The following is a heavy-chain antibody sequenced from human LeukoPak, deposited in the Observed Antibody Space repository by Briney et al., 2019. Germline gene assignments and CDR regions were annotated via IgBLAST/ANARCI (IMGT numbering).Heavy chain of an antibody. Sequence: ASVKVSCKASGYTFTSYVMHWVRQAPGQRLEWMGWINAGNGDTKYSQKFRDRVTMTWDTSASTAYMKLSSLRSEDTAVYYCARGDDYGDYLDDYWGQGTLVTVSS. V-gene: IGHV1-3*01. CDR1: GYTFTSYV. D-gene: IGHD4-17*01. CDR3: ARGDDYGDYLDDY. J-gene: IGHJ4*02. CDR2: INAGNGDT.